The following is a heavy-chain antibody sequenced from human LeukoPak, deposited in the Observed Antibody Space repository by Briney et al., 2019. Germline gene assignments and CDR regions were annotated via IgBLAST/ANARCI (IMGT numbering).Heavy chain of an antibody. CDR1: GFTFSHCG. D-gene: IGHD2-2*01. Sequence: GGSLRLSCATSGFTFSHCGFHWVRQAPGKGLEWVSFLSNDGTKQYYADSVKGRFTITRDNSKNTVFLQMSSLRAEDTAVYYCARDMGTYCSGTTCYGGHFDCWGQGTLVTVSS. CDR2: LSNDGTKQ. V-gene: IGHV3-33*05. CDR3: ARDMGTYCSGTTCYGGHFDC. J-gene: IGHJ4*02.